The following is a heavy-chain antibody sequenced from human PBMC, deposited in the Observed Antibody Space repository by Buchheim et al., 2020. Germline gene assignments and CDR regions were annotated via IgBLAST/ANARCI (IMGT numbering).Heavy chain of an antibody. J-gene: IGHJ4*02. CDR1: GGTFSSYA. Sequence: VQLVQSGAEVKKPGSSVKVSCKASGGTFSSYAISWVRQAPGQGLEWMGRIIPILGIANYAQKFQGRVTITADKSTSTAYMELSSLRSEDTAVYYCARDVGDCTNGVCSARFDYWGQGTL. CDR2: IIPILGIA. CDR3: ARDVGDCTNGVCSARFDY. D-gene: IGHD2-8*01. V-gene: IGHV1-69*04.